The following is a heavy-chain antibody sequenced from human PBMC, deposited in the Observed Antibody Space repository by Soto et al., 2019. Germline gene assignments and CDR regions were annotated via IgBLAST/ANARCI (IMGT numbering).Heavy chain of an antibody. D-gene: IGHD3-22*01. CDR3: ARPRTYGYESDGYYVHQFDD. CDR2: IVPKLGTV. J-gene: IGHJ5*02. Sequence: QVQLVQSGAEVKKTGSSVKVSCKISGGVFSRHAIDWVRQAPGQGLEWMGGIVPKLGTVIYAQNFPARVTISADELTTTSYLDLIGLTFEDTAVYYCARPRTYGYESDGYYVHQFDDWGQGTLVTVSS. V-gene: IGHV1-69*01. CDR1: GGVFSRHA.